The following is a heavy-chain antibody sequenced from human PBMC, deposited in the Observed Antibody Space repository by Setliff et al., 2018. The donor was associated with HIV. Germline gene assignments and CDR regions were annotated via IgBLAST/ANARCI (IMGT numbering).Heavy chain of an antibody. V-gene: IGHV3-64*02. CDR3: ARSQWEVPILSWFDP. CDR1: GFTFSSYA. CDR2: ISSYGGST. Sequence: LRLSCAASGFTFSSYAVHWVRQAPGKGLEYVSAISSYGGSTYYADSVKGRFTITRDNSKNTLYLQMDSLNHEDTALYFCARSQWEVPILSWFDPWGQGTSVTVSS. J-gene: IGHJ5*02. D-gene: IGHD1-26*01.